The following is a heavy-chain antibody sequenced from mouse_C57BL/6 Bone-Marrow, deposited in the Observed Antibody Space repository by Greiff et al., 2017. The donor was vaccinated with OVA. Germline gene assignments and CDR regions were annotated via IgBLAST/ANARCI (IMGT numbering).Heavy chain of an antibody. V-gene: IGHV1-18*01. CDR3: ARRGLPGGYFDV. D-gene: IGHD3-1*01. Sequence: VVKPGASVKIPCKASGYTFTDYNMDWVKQSHGKSLEWIGDINPNNGGTIYNQKFKGKATLTVDKSSSTAYMELRSLTSEDTAVYYCARRGLPGGYFDVWGTGTTVTVSS. CDR2: INPNNGGT. J-gene: IGHJ1*03. CDR1: GYTFTDYN.